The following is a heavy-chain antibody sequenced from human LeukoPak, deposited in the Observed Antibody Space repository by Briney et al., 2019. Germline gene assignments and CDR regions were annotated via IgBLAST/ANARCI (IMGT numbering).Heavy chain of an antibody. Sequence: PSETLSLTCAVYGGSFSGYYWSWIRQPPGKGLEWIGEINHSGSTNYNPSLKSRVTISVDTSKNQFSLKLSSVTAADTAVYYCARGMGRRARWDVYYYYGMDVWGQGTTVTASS. J-gene: IGHJ6*02. CDR3: ARGMGRRARWDVYYYYGMDV. CDR2: INHSGST. V-gene: IGHV4-34*01. D-gene: IGHD1-26*01. CDR1: GGSFSGYY.